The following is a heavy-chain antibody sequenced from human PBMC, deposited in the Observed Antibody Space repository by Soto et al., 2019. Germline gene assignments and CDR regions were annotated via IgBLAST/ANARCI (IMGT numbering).Heavy chain of an antibody. V-gene: IGHV3-23*01. J-gene: IGHJ4*02. CDR1: GFIFSSYG. Sequence: GSLRLSCAASGFIFSSYGMSWVRQAPEKGLEWVSAISGSGDSTYFADSVKGRFTISRDNSKNMLYLQMTSLRAEDTAVYYCAKEGLVRGVINYIDYWGQGTLVTVSS. D-gene: IGHD3-10*01. CDR3: AKEGLVRGVINYIDY. CDR2: ISGSGDST.